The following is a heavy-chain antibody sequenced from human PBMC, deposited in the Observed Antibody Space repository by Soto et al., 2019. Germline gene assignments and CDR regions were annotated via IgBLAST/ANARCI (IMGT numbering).Heavy chain of an antibody. Sequence: QVHLQQWGAGLLKSSETLSLTCAVYGGSFSGYYWSWIRQPPGKGLEWIGEINHSGITNYNPSLKSRVTISVDTSKNQFSLNLTSMPAADTAVYYCARGSVDYNFWSGYYSRCYYFDFWGQGTLVTVSS. D-gene: IGHD3-3*01. CDR3: ARGSVDYNFWSGYYSRCYYFDF. CDR2: INHSGIT. J-gene: IGHJ4*02. V-gene: IGHV4-34*01. CDR1: GGSFSGYY.